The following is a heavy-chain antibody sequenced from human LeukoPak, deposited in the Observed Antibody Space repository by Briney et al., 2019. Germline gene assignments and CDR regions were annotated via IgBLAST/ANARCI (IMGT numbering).Heavy chain of an antibody. V-gene: IGHV3-21*01. CDR2: ISSSSSYI. CDR3: AIDSSYYDSSGYYYRGYAFDI. CDR1: GFTFSSYS. J-gene: IGHJ3*02. D-gene: IGHD3-22*01. Sequence: GGSLRLSCAASGFTFSSYSMNWVRQAPGKGLEWVPSISSSSSYIYYADSVKGRFTISRDNAKNSLYLQMNSLRAEDTAVYYCAIDSSYYDSSGYYYRGYAFDIWGQGTMVTVSS.